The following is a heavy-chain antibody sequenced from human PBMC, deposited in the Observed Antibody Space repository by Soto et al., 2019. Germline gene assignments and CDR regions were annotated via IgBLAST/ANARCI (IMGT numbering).Heavy chain of an antibody. V-gene: IGHV2-5*02. Sequence: SGPTLVKPTQTLTLTCTFSGFSLSTSGVGVGWIRQPPGKALEWLALIYWDDDKRYSPSLKSRLTITKDTSKNQVVLTMTNMDPVDTATYYCAHGSEGFWSGYYKPYYFDYWGQGTLVTVSS. J-gene: IGHJ4*02. CDR3: AHGSEGFWSGYYKPYYFDY. CDR2: IYWDDDK. CDR1: GFSLSTSGVG. D-gene: IGHD3-3*01.